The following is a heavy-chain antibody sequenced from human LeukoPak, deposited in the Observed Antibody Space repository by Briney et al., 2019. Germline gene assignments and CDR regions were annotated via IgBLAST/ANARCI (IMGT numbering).Heavy chain of an antibody. D-gene: IGHD3-10*01. V-gene: IGHV5-51*01. CDR2: IYPGDSDT. CDR3: ARRSDYYGSGESYYYYGMDV. CDR1: GYSFTSYW. J-gene: IGHJ6*02. Sequence: GESLKISCKGSGYSFTSYWIGWVRQMPGKGLEWMGIIYPGDSDTRYSPPFQGQVTISADKSISTAYLQWSSLKASDTAMYYCARRSDYYGSGESYYYYGMDVWGQGTTVTVSS.